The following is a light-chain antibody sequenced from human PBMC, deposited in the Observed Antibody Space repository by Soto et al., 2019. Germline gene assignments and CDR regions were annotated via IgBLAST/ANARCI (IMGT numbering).Light chain of an antibody. CDR1: QSVSSSY. CDR3: RYYNNWLGA. Sequence: EILFTQSPGTLSLSPGERVTLSCRASQSVSSSYLAWYQQKPGQAPRLLIYGASSRATDIPDRCSGSGSGTEFFLTISSLQSEDFEVYYCRYYNNWLGAFGGGTKVDIK. J-gene: IGKJ4*01. V-gene: IGKV3-20*01. CDR2: GAS.